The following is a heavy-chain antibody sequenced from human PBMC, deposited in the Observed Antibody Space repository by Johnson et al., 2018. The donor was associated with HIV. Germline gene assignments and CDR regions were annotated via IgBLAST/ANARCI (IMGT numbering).Heavy chain of an antibody. D-gene: IGHD6-13*01. CDR1: GFTFSTYG. J-gene: IGHJ3*02. CDR2: MWYDGSNK. V-gene: IGHV3-33*03. CDR3: ARGPGYGSSWYVNTDAFDI. Sequence: QVQLVESGGGVVQPGRSLRLSCAASGFTFSTYGMHWVRQAPGKGLAWVAVMWYDGSNKYYADSVKGRLSISRDNAKSTLYLQMNSLRAEDTALYYCARGPGYGSSWYVNTDAFDIWGQGTLVTVSS.